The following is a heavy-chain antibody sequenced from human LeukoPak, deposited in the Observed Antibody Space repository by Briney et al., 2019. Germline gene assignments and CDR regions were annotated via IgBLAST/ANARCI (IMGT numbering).Heavy chain of an antibody. V-gene: IGHV1-69*05. CDR1: GGTFSSYA. CDR3: ARADKGYCSGGSCSTHLNY. J-gene: IGHJ4*02. CDR2: IIPIFGTA. Sequence: ASVKVSCKASGGTFSSYAISWVRQAPGQGLEWMGGIIPIFGTANYAQKFQGRVTITTDESTSTAYMELSSLRSEDTAVYYCARADKGYCSGGSCSTHLNYWGQGTLVTVSS. D-gene: IGHD2-15*01.